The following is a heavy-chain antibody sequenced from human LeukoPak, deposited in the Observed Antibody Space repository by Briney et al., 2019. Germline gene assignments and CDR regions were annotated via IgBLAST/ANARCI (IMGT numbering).Heavy chain of an antibody. CDR3: AKDYSGFATNFDY. Sequence: GGSLRLSCAASGFSFSRYAMSWVRQAPGQELEWVSAITATGGATYYADSVKGRFSISRDNSKNTLYLQLNSLRAADTALYYCAKDYSGFATNFDYWGQGTLVTVSS. V-gene: IGHV3-23*01. CDR2: ITATGGAT. CDR1: GFSFSRYA. J-gene: IGHJ4*02. D-gene: IGHD5-12*01.